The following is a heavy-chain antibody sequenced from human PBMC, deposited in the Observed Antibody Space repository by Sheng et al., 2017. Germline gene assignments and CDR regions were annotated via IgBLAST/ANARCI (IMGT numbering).Heavy chain of an antibody. CDR2: IIPILGIA. D-gene: IGHD3-10*01. J-gene: IGHJ4*02. CDR3: ASNPPGHYYGSGSGY. V-gene: IGHV1-69*04. CDR1: GGTFSSYA. Sequence: QVQLVQSGAEVKKPGSSVKVSCKASGGTFSSYAISWVRQAPGQGLEWMGGIIPILGIANYAQKFQGRVTITADKSTSTAYMELSSLRSEDTAVYYCASNPPGHYYGSGSGYWGQGTLVTVSS.